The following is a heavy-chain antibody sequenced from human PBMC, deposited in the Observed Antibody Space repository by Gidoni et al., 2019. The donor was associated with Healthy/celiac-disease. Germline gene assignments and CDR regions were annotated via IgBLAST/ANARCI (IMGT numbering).Heavy chain of an antibody. CDR3: ASSISSYYSNAFDI. V-gene: IGHV5-51*01. D-gene: IGHD3-10*01. CDR2: IYPGDSDT. Sequence: PGKGLEWMGIIYPGDSDTRYSPSFQGQVTISADKSISTAYLQWSSLKASDTAMYYCASSISSYYSNAFDIWGQGTMVTVSS. J-gene: IGHJ3*02.